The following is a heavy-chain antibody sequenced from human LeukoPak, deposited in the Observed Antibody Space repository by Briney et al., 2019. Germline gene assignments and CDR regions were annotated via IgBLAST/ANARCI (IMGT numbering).Heavy chain of an antibody. D-gene: IGHD2-15*01. CDR3: AKDRLRYCTGGNCYSPVDY. CDR1: GFTFSSYW. Sequence: GGSLRLSCAASGFTFSSYWMHWVRQAPGKGLVWVSGISSSGGTTYYTDSVKGRFTISRDNSKNTLYLQMNTLRAEDTAVYFCAKDRLRYCTGGNCYSPVDYWAKEPWSPSPQ. V-gene: IGHV3-23*01. J-gene: IGHJ4*01. CDR2: ISSSGGTT.